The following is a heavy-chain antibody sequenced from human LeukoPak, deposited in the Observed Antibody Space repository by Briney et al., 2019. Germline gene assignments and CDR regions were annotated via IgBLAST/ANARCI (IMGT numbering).Heavy chain of an antibody. J-gene: IGHJ4*02. CDR2: IYTSGST. CDR3: ASEMTTLTNGCFDY. CDR1: GGSISSGSYY. D-gene: IGHD4-17*01. V-gene: IGHV4-61*02. Sequence: SETLSLTCTVAGGSISSGSYYWSWIRQPAGKGLEWIGRIYTSGSTNYNPSLKSRVTISLDTSKNSFSLKLSSVTAADTALYYCASEMTTLTNGCFDYWGQGTLVTVSS.